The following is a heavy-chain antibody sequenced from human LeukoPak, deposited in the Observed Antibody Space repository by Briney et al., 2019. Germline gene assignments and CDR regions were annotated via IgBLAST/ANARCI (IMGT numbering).Heavy chain of an antibody. CDR2: IWYDGSNK. V-gene: IGHV3-33*08. CDR3: ARVMYYDILTGYRGIDY. CDR1: GFTFSSYW. D-gene: IGHD3-9*01. J-gene: IGHJ4*02. Sequence: GGSLRLSCAASGFTFSSYWMHWVRQAPGRGLEWVAVIWYDGSNKYYADSVKGRFTISRDNSKNTLYLQMNSLRAEDTAVYYCARVMYYDILTGYRGIDYWGQGTLVTVSS.